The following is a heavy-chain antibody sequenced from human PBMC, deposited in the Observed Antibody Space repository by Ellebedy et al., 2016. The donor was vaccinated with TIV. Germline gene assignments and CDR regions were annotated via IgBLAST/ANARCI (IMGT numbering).Heavy chain of an antibody. Sequence: GESLKISXAASGFTFSSYAMSWVRQAPGKGLEWVSAISGSGGSTYYADSVKGRFTISRDNSKNTLYLQMNSLRAEDTAVYYCAKDQTVITVTNRFAEYFQHWGQGTLVTVSS. CDR1: GFTFSSYA. J-gene: IGHJ1*01. D-gene: IGHD4-17*01. V-gene: IGHV3-23*01. CDR3: AKDQTVITVTNRFAEYFQH. CDR2: ISGSGGST.